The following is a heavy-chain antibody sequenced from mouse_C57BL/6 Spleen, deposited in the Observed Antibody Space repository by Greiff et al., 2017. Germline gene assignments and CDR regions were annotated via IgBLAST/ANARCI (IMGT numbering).Heavy chain of an antibody. CDR2: IYPGSGST. CDR1: GYTFTSYW. V-gene: IGHV1-55*01. CDR3: ATRRTSMITTLFDY. Sequence: QVQLQQPGAELVKPGASVKMSCKASGYTFTSYWLTWVKQRPGQGLEWIGDIYPGSGSTNYNEKFKSKATLTVDTSSSTAYMQLSSLPSEDSAVYYCATRRTSMITTLFDYWGQGTTLTVSS. J-gene: IGHJ2*01. D-gene: IGHD2-4*01.